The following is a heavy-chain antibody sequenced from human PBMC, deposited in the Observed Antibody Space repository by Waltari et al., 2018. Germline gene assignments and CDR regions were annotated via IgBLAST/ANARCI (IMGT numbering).Heavy chain of an antibody. CDR3: VRDHWGPDY. CDR2: IHKDGSEK. CDR1: GFTFTDYW. J-gene: IGHJ4*02. D-gene: IGHD7-27*01. V-gene: IGHV3-7*01. Sequence: EVHLVESGGGLVQPGGSLRLSCAASGFTFTDYWMSWVRQAPGKGPEWWANIHKDGSEKNYVDYVKGRFTISRDNAKDSVYLQMNSLRADDTAMYYCVRDHWGPDYWGQGTLVTVSS.